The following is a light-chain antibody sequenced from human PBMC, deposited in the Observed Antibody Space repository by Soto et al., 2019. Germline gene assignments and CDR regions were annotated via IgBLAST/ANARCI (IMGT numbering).Light chain of an antibody. Sequence: IHMTQSPSTLSASAGYSVTITCRXSQSISSWLAWYQQKPGKAPKLLIYAAPSLQSGVPSRFSGSGSGTDFTLTISSLQPEDFATYYCQQSYSSRSITFGQGTRLEIK. V-gene: IGKV1-39*01. CDR1: QSISSW. CDR3: QQSYSSRSIT. CDR2: AAP. J-gene: IGKJ5*01.